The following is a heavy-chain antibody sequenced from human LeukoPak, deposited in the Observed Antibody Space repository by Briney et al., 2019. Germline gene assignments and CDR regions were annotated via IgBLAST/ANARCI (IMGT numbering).Heavy chain of an antibody. V-gene: IGHV4-61*01. D-gene: IGHD2-2*01. CDR2: IYYSGST. Sequence: PSETLSLTCSVSGGSISSGTYYWSWIRQPPGKGLEWIGYIYYSGSTMYNPSIKSRVTISVDTSKNQFSLKLSSVTAADTAVYHCARVNIVVVPGAVYYYMGVWGKGTTVTISS. CDR3: ARVNIVVVPGAVYYYMGV. CDR1: GGSISSGTYY. J-gene: IGHJ6*03.